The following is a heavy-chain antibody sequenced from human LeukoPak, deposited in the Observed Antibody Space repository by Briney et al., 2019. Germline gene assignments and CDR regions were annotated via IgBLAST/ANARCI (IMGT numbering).Heavy chain of an antibody. CDR3: ARDHYDYVWGSYRYTDFDY. CDR1: GGTFSSYA. CDR2: IIPIFGTA. Sequence: ASVKVSCKASGGTFSSYAISWVRQAAGQGLEWMGGIIPIFGTANYAQKFQGRVTITADESTSTAYMELSSLRSEDTAVYYCARDHYDYVWGSYRYTDFDYWGQGTLVTVSS. V-gene: IGHV1-69*13. J-gene: IGHJ4*02. D-gene: IGHD3-16*02.